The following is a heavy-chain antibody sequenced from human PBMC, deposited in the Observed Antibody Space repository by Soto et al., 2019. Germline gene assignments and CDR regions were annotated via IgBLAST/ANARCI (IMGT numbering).Heavy chain of an antibody. CDR3: ARGLFGEFVDY. J-gene: IGHJ4*02. D-gene: IGHD3-10*02. CDR2: IIPNLGTV. CDR1: GGTFSSYA. V-gene: IGHV1-69*01. Sequence: QVQLVQSGAEVKKPGSSVKVSCKASGGTFSSYAISWVRQAPGQGLEWMGGIIPNLGTVNYALKFQGRVTITADESTSTAYMELRSLRSEDTAVYYCARGLFGEFVDYWGQGTLVTVSS.